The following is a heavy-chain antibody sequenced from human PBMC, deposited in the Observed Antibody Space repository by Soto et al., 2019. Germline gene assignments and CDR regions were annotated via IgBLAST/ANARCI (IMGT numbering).Heavy chain of an antibody. CDR3: ARHTDDILTGNEALDI. V-gene: IGHV4-59*08. CDR2: IYYSGIT. Sequence: PSETLSLTCTVSGGSISSYYWSWIRQPPGKGLEWIGYIYYSGITNYNPSLKSRVTISVDTSKNQFSLKLTSVTAADTAVYYCARHTDDILTGNEALDIWGQGTVVTVSS. D-gene: IGHD3-9*01. CDR1: GGSISSYY. J-gene: IGHJ3*02.